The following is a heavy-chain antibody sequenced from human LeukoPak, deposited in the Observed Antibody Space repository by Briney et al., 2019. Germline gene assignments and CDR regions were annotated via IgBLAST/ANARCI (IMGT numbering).Heavy chain of an antibody. CDR1: GFTFSTFA. CDR3: ARELRVRGALDY. Sequence: GGSLRLSCAASGFTFSTFAMSWIRQAPGKGLEWVSYISSSGSTIYYADSVKGRFTISRDNAKNSLYLQMNSLRAEDTAVYYCARELRVRGALDYWGQGTLVTVSS. D-gene: IGHD3-10*01. CDR2: ISSSGSTI. J-gene: IGHJ4*02. V-gene: IGHV3-11*01.